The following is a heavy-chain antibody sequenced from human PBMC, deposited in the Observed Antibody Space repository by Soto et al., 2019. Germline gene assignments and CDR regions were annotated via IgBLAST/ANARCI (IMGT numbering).Heavy chain of an antibody. Sequence: QVQLQESGPGLVKPSQTLSLTCTVSGGSISSGGYYWSWIRQHPGKGLEWIGYIYYSGSTYYNPSLKSRVTISVDTSNNQYSLKLSSVTAADSAVYYCARDAYYDSSGSAWYGMDVWGQGTTVTVSS. V-gene: IGHV4-31*03. CDR3: ARDAYYDSSGSAWYGMDV. D-gene: IGHD3-22*01. CDR2: IYYSGST. J-gene: IGHJ6*02. CDR1: GGSISSGGYY.